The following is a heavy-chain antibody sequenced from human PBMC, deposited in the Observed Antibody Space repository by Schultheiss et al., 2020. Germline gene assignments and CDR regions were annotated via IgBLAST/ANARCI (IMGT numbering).Heavy chain of an antibody. V-gene: IGHV3-7*01. CDR2: IKQDGSEK. CDR1: GFPFSSYG. CDR3: VTGRALDY. Sequence: GGSLRLSCAASGFPFSSYGMHWVRQAPGKGLEWVANIKQDGSEKYYVDSVKGRFTISRDNAKNSLYLQMNSLRAEDTAVYCCVTGRALDYWGQGTLVTVSS. J-gene: IGHJ4*02.